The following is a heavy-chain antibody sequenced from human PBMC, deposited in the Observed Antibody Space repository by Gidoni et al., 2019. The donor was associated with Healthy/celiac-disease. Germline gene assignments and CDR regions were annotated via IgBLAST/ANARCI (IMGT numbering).Heavy chain of an antibody. CDR3: ARQGRSGLIAESLNYYYYYGMDV. J-gene: IGHJ6*02. V-gene: IGHV4-39*01. D-gene: IGHD6-13*01. CDR2: IYYSGST. CDR1: GGSISSSSYY. Sequence: QLQLQESGPGLVKPSETLSLTCTVSGGSISSSSYYWGWLRQPPGKGLEWIGSIYYSGSTYYNPSLKSRVTISVDTSKNQFSLKLSSVTAADTAVYYCARQGRSGLIAESLNYYYYYGMDVWGQGTTVTVSS.